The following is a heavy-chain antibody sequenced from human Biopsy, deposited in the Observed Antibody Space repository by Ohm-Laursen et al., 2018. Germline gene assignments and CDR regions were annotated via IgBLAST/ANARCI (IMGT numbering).Heavy chain of an antibody. V-gene: IGHV4-34*01. J-gene: IGHJ4*02. CDR3: ARWEVGYSANDLRFDY. CDR2: NSHSRST. Sequence: SQTLSLTCAVYGGSFSGSYWTWIRQPPGKGLEWLGGNSHSRSTNHNPSLKSRVTISMDTSKNQFSQKLTSVTAADTAVYYCARWEVGYSANDLRFDYWGQGTLVTVSS. D-gene: IGHD5-12*01. CDR1: GGSFSGSY.